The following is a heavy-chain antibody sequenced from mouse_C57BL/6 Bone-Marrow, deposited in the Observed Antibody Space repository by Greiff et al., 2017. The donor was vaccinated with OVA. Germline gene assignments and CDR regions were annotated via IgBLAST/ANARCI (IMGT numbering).Heavy chain of an antibody. V-gene: IGHV1-15*01. CDR3: TSFCDYYLFAY. CDR1: GYTFTDYE. D-gene: IGHD1-1*01. Sequence: QVHVKQSGAELVRPGASVTLSCKASGYTFTDYEMHWVKQTPVHGLEWIGAIDPETGGTAYNQKFKGKAILTADKSSSTAYMELRSLTSEDSAVYYCTSFCDYYLFAYWGQGTLVTVSA. J-gene: IGHJ3*01. CDR2: IDPETGGT.